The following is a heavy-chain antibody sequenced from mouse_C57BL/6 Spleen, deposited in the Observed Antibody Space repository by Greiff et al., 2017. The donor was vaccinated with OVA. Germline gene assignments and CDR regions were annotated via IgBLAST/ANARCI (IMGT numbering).Heavy chain of an antibody. J-gene: IGHJ2*01. CDR1: GFTFTDYY. D-gene: IGHD2-5*01. Sequence: EVKLMESGGGLVQPGGSLSLSCAASGFTFTDYYMSWVRQPPGKALEWLGFIRNKANGYTTEYSASVKGRFTISRDNSQSILYLQMNALRAEDSATYYCARYVYYSNYCDYWGQGTTLTVSS. CDR3: ARYVYYSNYCDY. V-gene: IGHV7-3*01. CDR2: IRNKANGYTT.